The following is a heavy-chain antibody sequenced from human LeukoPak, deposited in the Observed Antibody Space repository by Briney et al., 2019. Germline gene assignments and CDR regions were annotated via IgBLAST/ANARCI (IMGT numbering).Heavy chain of an antibody. Sequence: SETLSLTCTVSGGSISSSSYYWGWSRQPPGKGLEWIGSIYYSGSTYYNPSLKSRVTISVDTSKNQFSLKLSSVTAADTAVYYCARDPIAADAFDIWGQGTMVTVSS. V-gene: IGHV4-39*07. CDR2: IYYSGST. CDR1: GGSISSSSYY. CDR3: ARDPIAADAFDI. D-gene: IGHD6-25*01. J-gene: IGHJ3*02.